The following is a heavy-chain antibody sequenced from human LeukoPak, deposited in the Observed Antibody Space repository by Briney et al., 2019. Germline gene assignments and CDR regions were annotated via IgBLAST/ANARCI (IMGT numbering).Heavy chain of an antibody. V-gene: IGHV1-18*01. D-gene: IGHD3-9*01. CDR2: ISAYNGNT. J-gene: IGHJ4*02. CDR3: AREVWLSTRPHFDY. Sequence: ASVKVSCKASGYTFTSYGISWVRQAPGQGLEWMGWISAYNGNTNYAQKLQGRVTMTTDTSTSTAYMELRSLRFDDTAVYYCAREVWLSTRPHFDYWGQGTLVTVSS. CDR1: GYTFTSYG.